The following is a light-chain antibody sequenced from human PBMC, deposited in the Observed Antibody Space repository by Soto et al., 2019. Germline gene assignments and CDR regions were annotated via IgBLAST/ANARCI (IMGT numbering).Light chain of an antibody. Sequence: DIQMTQSPSTVSAYVGDSVTITCRASQSITTWLAWYQQRPGKAPKLLIYDVSSLQSGVPSRFSGSGSGTEFTLTISSLQPDDFAAYYCQHYNMYSPWTFGQGTKADIK. CDR1: QSITTW. CDR2: DVS. CDR3: QHYNMYSPWT. V-gene: IGKV1-5*01. J-gene: IGKJ1*01.